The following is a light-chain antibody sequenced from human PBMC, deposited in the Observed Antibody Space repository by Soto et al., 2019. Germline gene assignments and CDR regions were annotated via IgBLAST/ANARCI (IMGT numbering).Light chain of an antibody. V-gene: IGKV3-20*01. CDR3: QQYGSSYI. CDR1: QTVSSNY. J-gene: IGKJ2*01. Sequence: ETVLTQSPGTLSLSPGDRATISCRASQTVSSNYLAWYQQKPGQATRLLIYAASIRSTGIPDRFSGSGSGTDFTLTISRLEPEDFALYYCQQYGSSYIFGQGTKLEIK. CDR2: AAS.